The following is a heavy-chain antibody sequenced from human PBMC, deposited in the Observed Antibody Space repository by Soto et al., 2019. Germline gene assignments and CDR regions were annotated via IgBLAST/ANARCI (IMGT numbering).Heavy chain of an antibody. D-gene: IGHD3-16*01. J-gene: IGHJ4*02. V-gene: IGHV4-61*08. Sequence: QVQLQESGPGLLRPSETLPLTCAVSGASGGSRAHHWSWIRQTPGKGLEWIAYVHYSGDTKSNPSLQSRVTISMDRSRNLISLWLSSVTAADTAIYYCVTEYYQTDDYHKIDWGQGTLLTVSS. CDR2: VHYSGDT. CDR3: VTEYYQTDDYHKID. CDR1: GASGGSRAHH.